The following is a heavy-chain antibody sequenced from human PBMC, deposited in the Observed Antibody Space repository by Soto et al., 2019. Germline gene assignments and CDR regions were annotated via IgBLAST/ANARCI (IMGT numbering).Heavy chain of an antibody. CDR3: AKGGRQWLVTSDFNY. D-gene: IGHD6-19*01. CDR2: VSHDGRNT. CDR1: GFTFSDYA. Sequence: VQLVESGGGVVQPGRSLRLSCAASGFTFSDYAMHWVRQAPGKGLEWVAVVSHDGRNTHYADSVKGRFTISRDSSKKTVSLEMTSLSAEDTAVYYCAKGGRQWLVTSDFNYCGQGALVTVSS. J-gene: IGHJ4*02. V-gene: IGHV3-30*18.